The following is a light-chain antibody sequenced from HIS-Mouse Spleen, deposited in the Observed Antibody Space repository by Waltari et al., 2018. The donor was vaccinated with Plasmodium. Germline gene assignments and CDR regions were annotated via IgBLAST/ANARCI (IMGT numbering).Light chain of an antibody. J-gene: IGLJ2*01. V-gene: IGLV3-25*03. Sequence: SYELTQPPSVSVSPGQTARITCSGDALPKPYAYWYQQKPGQAPVLVIYKDSERPSWLPGRFSGSSSGTTVTLTISGVQAEDEADYYCQSADSSGTYQVFGGGTKLTVL. CDR3: QSADSSGTYQV. CDR2: KDS. CDR1: ALPKPY.